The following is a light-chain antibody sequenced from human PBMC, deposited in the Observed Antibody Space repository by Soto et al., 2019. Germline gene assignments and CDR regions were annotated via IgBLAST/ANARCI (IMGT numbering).Light chain of an antibody. CDR3: QQYNSSPWT. J-gene: IGKJ1*01. CDR1: QSISSW. V-gene: IGKV1-5*03. CDR2: MAP. Sequence: DIQMTQSPSTLSASVGDRVTITCRAIQSISSWLAWYQQKPGKAPKLLIYMAPILESGVPSRFSGSGSGTEFTLTISSLQPDDFATYYCQQYNSSPWTFGQGTKVAIK.